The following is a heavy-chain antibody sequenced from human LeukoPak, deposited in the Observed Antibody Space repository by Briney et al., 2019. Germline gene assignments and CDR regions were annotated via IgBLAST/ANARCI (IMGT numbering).Heavy chain of an antibody. Sequence: PSETLSLTCGVSGGSITTTNYWSWVRQRQGGGLEWIGEISLTGRTHYNPSLKSRVNISIDESKNHLYLNLASVAAADTAVYYCSRESGPYCPFGHWGQGTLVAVTS. D-gene: IGHD1-26*01. CDR3: SRESGPYCPFGH. CDR1: GGSITTTNY. J-gene: IGHJ5*02. V-gene: IGHV4-4*02. CDR2: ISLTGRT.